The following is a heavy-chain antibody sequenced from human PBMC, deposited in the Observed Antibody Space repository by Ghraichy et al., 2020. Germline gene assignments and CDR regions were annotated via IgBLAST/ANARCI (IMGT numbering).Heavy chain of an antibody. CDR2: IWYDGSKK. Sequence: GGSLRLSCAASEFTFSNYGMHWVRQAPGKGLEWVAVIWYDGSKKYYADSVKGRFTISRDNSKNTLYMQMNSLRAEDTAVYYCARHNWGSYDCWGQGTLVTVSS. V-gene: IGHV3-33*01. J-gene: IGHJ4*02. CDR1: EFTFSNYG. CDR3: ARHNWGSYDC. D-gene: IGHD7-27*01.